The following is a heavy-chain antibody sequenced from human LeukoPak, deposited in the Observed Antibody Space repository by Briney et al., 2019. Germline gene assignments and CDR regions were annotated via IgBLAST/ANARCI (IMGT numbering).Heavy chain of an antibody. J-gene: IGHJ6*02. V-gene: IGHV3-33*01. CDR1: GFTFSSYG. D-gene: IGHD1-26*01. CDR3: ARDLHGSYPYGMDV. Sequence: SGRSLRLSCAASGFTFSSYGMHWVRQAPGKGLEWVAVIWYDGSNKYYADSVKGRFTISRDNSKNTLYLQMNSLRAEDTAVYYCARDLHGSYPYGMDVWGQGTTVTVSS. CDR2: IWYDGSNK.